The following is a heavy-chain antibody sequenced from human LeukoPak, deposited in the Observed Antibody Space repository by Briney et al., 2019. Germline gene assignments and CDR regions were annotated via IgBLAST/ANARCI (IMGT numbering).Heavy chain of an antibody. CDR3: ARGRELLGWYFDL. D-gene: IGHD1-7*01. Sequence: GGPLTLFCAASGFPLSDSYMRCTPESPGRAVVGVTYISGCSTFTSCADSVRGRFTISRDNAKNSLYLQMNGMRGEDTAVYYCARGRELLGWYFDLWGRGTLVTVSS. CDR1: GFPLSDSY. CDR2: ISGCSTFT. V-gene: IGHV3-11*05. J-gene: IGHJ2*01.